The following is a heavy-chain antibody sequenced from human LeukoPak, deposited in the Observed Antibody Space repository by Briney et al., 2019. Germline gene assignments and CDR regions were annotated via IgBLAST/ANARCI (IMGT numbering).Heavy chain of an antibody. CDR3: ASHSSSWYGTYYGMDV. CDR1: GGSISSYY. J-gene: IGHJ6*02. Sequence: SETLSLTCTVSGGSISSYYWSWIRQLPGKGLEWIGYIYYSGSTNYNPSLKSRVTISVDTSKNQFSLKLSSVTAADTAVYYCASHSSSWYGTYYGMDVWGQGTTATVSS. V-gene: IGHV4-59*08. CDR2: IYYSGST. D-gene: IGHD6-13*01.